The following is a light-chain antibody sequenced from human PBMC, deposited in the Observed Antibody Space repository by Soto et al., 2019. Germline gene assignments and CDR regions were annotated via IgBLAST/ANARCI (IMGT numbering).Light chain of an antibody. J-gene: IGLJ1*01. CDR3: QSYDSTLSARYV. Sequence: QSVLTQPPSVSGAPGQRVTISCTVSSSNIGAGYDVHWYQQRPGTAPKLLIFGNINRPSGVPDRFSGSKSGTSASLAITGLQAEDEGDYYCQSYDSTLSARYVFGNGTKLTVL. CDR2: GNI. V-gene: IGLV1-40*01. CDR1: SSNIGAGYD.